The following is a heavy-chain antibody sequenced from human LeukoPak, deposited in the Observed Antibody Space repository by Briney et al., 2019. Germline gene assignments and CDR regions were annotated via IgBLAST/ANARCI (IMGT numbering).Heavy chain of an antibody. CDR2: INSGGSP. Sequence: GGSLRLSCAASGFTFSSYGMSWVRQAPGKGLEWVSTINSGGSPYYADSVKGRFTISRDNSKNTLFLQMNSLRAEDTAVYFCAREGQTSSFGYWGQGTLVTVSS. V-gene: IGHV3-23*01. CDR1: GFTFSSYG. D-gene: IGHD2-2*01. CDR3: AREGQTSSFGY. J-gene: IGHJ4*02.